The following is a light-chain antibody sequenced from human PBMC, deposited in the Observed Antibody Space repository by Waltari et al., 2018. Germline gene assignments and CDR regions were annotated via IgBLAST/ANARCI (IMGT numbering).Light chain of an antibody. CDR3: QQYNNWPPYT. J-gene: IGKJ2*01. CDR2: GAS. CDR1: QSVSSN. V-gene: IGKV3-15*01. Sequence: EIVMTQSPATLSVSPGERATLPCSASQSVSSNLAWYQQQPGQAPRLLIYGASTRATGIPARFSGSGSGTEFTLTISSMQSEDFAVYYCQQYNNWPPYTFGQGTKLEIK.